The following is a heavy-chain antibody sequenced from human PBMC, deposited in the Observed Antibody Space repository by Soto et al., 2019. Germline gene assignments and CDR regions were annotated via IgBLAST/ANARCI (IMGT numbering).Heavy chain of an antibody. CDR3: ARDRDTYGLNYFDY. CDR2: INTDGTTT. J-gene: IGHJ4*02. V-gene: IGHV3-74*01. Sequence: EVQLVESGGGLVQPGGSLRLSCAASGFTFSTYWMHWVRQAPGKGLVWVSRINTDGTTTTYADSVKGRFTISRDNGKNTLYLQMNSLRAEDTAVYYCARDRDTYGLNYFDYWGQGTLVTVYS. D-gene: IGHD5-18*01. CDR1: GFTFSTYW.